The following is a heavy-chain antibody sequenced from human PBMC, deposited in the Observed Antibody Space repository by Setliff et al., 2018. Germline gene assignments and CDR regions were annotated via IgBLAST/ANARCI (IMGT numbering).Heavy chain of an antibody. V-gene: IGHV1-18*01. CDR1: GYTFTNYG. CDR3: ARFGGSCSSSSCYASDL. CDR2: IITNTGKT. D-gene: IGHD2-2*01. J-gene: IGHJ3*01. Sequence: ASVKVSCKASGYTFTNYGFTWVRQAHGQGLEWMGMIITNTGKTSYPKKFQGRVTMTTDTYTGTGYKELRSLTSDDTAVYFCARFGGSCSSSSCYASDLWGQGTMVTVSS.